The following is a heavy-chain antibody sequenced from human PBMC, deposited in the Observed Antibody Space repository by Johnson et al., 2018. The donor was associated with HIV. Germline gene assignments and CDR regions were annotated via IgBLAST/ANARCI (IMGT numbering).Heavy chain of an antibody. J-gene: IGHJ3*02. V-gene: IGHV3-30*02. Sequence: QVQLVESGGGVVQPGGSLRLSCAASGFTFSSYVMHWVRQAPGKGLEWVAFIRYDGSNKYYADSVKGRFTISRDNSKNTLYLQMNSLRAEDTAVYYCARAGVVFSTASHDAFDIWGQGTMVTVSS. D-gene: IGHD2-21*01. CDR1: GFTFSSYV. CDR3: ARAGVVFSTASHDAFDI. CDR2: IRYDGSNK.